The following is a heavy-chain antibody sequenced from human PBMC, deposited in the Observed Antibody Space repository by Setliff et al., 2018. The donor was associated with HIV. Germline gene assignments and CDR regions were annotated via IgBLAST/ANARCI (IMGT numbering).Heavy chain of an antibody. CDR2: ISGSGGVI. CDR1: GFSFSDYF. J-gene: IGHJ4*02. CDR3: TRTSRAAY. Sequence: GGSLRLSCAVSGFSFSDYFMTWIRQAPGKGLEWVSYISGSGGVISYADSVKGRFTISRDNAKSSLYLQMNSLRAEDTAVYYCTRTSRAAYWGRGTLVTVSS. D-gene: IGHD6-25*01. V-gene: IGHV3-11*04.